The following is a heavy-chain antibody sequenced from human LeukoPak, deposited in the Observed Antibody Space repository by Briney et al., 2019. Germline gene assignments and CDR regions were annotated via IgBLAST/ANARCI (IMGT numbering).Heavy chain of an antibody. Sequence: GGSLRLSCTTSGFAFSNYAMNWVRQAPGEGPEWVSGFSGFNTYYADSVKGRFTIFRDNSKNVLYLQMDRLRAEDTAVYSCAKDVCTSPRCPLYFDSWGQGTLVTVSS. D-gene: IGHD2-8*01. CDR3: AKDVCTSPRCPLYFDS. CDR1: GFAFSNYA. J-gene: IGHJ4*02. V-gene: IGHV3-23*01. CDR2: FSGFNT.